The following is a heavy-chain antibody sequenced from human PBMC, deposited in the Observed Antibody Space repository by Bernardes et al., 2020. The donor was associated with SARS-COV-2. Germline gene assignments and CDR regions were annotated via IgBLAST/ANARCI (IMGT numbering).Heavy chain of an antibody. J-gene: IGHJ2*01. V-gene: IGHV1-69*04. D-gene: IGHD3-10*01. Sequence: SVKVSCKASGGTFSSYTISWVRQAPGQGLEWMGRIIPILGIANYAQKFQGRVTITADKSTSTAYMELSSLRSEDTAVYYCARDRGDTMVRGVIITTSGWYFDLWGRGTLVTVSS. CDR3: ARDRGDTMVRGVIITTSGWYFDL. CDR2: IIPILGIA. CDR1: GGTFSSYT.